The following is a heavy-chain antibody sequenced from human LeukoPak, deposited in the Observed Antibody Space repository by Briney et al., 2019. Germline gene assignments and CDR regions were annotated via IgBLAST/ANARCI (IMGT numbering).Heavy chain of an antibody. J-gene: IGHJ4*02. V-gene: IGHV1-18*01. D-gene: IGHD3-22*01. CDR2: INAYNGNT. Sequence: ASVKVSCKASGYTFTSSGISWVRQAPGQGLEWMGWINAYNGNTNYAQKLQGRVTMTTDTSTSTAYMELRSLRSDDTAVYYCARGLYYDSSGFLPAYWGQGTLVTVSS. CDR1: GYTFTSSG. CDR3: ARGLYYDSSGFLPAY.